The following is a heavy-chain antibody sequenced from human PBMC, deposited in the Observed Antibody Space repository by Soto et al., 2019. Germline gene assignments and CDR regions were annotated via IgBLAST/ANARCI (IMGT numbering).Heavy chain of an antibody. V-gene: IGHV4-38-2*01. CDR2: IYHSGTT. CDR3: ARSLLTSSWYAGS. D-gene: IGHD6-13*01. CDR1: GFSISSGYY. Sequence: QVQLQESGPGLVKPSETLSLTCVVSGFSISSGYYWGWIRQPPGKGLEWIGSIYHSGTTYYNPALKSRVTISLDTSRNQFSLRLTSMTAADTAVYYCARSLLTSSWYAGSWGQGILVTVSS. J-gene: IGHJ5*02.